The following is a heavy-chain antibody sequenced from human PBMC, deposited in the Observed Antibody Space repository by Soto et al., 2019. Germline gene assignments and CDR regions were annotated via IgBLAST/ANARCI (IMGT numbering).Heavy chain of an antibody. J-gene: IGHJ3*02. V-gene: IGHV4-39*01. Sequence: PSETLSLTCTGSGGSIGRTTYYWGWIRQPPGKGLEWIGSIYYSGSTYYNSSLKSRVTISLDTSKNQFSLKLSSVTAADTAVYSCARHGGMTTTWLSDFDIWGRGTMVT. D-gene: IGHD4-4*01. CDR3: ARHGGMTTTWLSDFDI. CDR2: IYYSGST. CDR1: GGSIGRTTYY.